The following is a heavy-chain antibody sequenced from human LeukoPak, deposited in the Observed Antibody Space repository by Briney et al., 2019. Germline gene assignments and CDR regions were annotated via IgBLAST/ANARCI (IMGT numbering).Heavy chain of an antibody. CDR3: TTCGGDCYFNY. J-gene: IGHJ4*02. D-gene: IGHD2-21*02. V-gene: IGHV3-15*01. CDR2: IKSKPVGETT. CDR1: GFIFSDAW. Sequence: GGSLRLSCAASGFIFSDAWMNWVRQAPGKGLEWVGRIKSKPVGETTSYAAPVIGRFTISRDDSRNTLYLQMNSLKTEDTALYYCTTCGGDCYFNYWGQGTLVTVSS.